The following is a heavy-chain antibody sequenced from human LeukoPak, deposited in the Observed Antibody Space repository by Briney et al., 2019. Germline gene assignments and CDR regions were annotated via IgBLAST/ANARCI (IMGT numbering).Heavy chain of an antibody. D-gene: IGHD5-24*01. J-gene: IGHJ4*02. CDR2: SIPVFGTA. CDR3: ARERDGYNSSPFDY. V-gene: IGHV1-69*05. CDR1: GGTFSKNA. Sequence: ASVKVSCKASGGTFSKNAISWVRQAPGQGLGWMGRSIPVFGTANYAQKFQARLTITTDLSTSTVYMGLTRLRSDDTAVYYCARERDGYNSSPFDYWGLGTLLTVSS.